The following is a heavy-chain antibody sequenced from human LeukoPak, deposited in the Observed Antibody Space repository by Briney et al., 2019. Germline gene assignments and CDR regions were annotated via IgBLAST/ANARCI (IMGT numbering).Heavy chain of an antibody. D-gene: IGHD6-13*01. J-gene: IGHJ6*03. CDR3: ARGRDSSSWHPRTKNYYMDV. Sequence: GESLKISCAASGFTFRHYWMAWVRQAPGKGLEWVANIKQDGNEKYYGDAVQGRFTISRDNAENSLHLQMNSLRAEDTAVYYCARGRDSSSWHPRTKNYYMDVWGKGTTVTVSS. CDR1: GFTFRHYW. V-gene: IGHV3-7*01. CDR2: IKQDGNEK.